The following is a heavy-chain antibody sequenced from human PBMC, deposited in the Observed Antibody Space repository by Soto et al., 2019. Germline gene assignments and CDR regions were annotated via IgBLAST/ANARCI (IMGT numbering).Heavy chain of an antibody. D-gene: IGHD2-2*01. CDR2: ISGSGGST. J-gene: IGHJ6*02. CDR3: AKAGYCSSTSCYYYYYGMDV. Sequence: GGSLRLSCAASGFTFSSYAMSWVRQAPGKGLEWVSAISGSGGSTYYADSVKGRFTISRDNSKNTLYLQMNSLRAEDTAVYYCAKAGYCSSTSCYYYYYGMDVWGQGTTVTVSS. CDR1: GFTFSSYA. V-gene: IGHV3-23*01.